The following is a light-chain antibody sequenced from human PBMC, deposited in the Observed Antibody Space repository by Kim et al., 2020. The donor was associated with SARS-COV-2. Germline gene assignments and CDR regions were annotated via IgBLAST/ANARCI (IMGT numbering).Light chain of an antibody. Sequence: ANINCKSSQNILYTSNNKNYLTWYQQKPGQPPKLLIYWASIRESGVPDRFSGSGSGTDFTLTISSLQAEDVAVYFCQQHYTTPPTFGQGTKVDIK. CDR3: QQHYTTPPT. V-gene: IGKV4-1*01. J-gene: IGKJ1*01. CDR1: QNILYTSNNKNY. CDR2: WAS.